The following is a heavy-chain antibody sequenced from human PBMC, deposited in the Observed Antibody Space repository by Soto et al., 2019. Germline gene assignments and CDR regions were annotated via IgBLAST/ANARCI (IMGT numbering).Heavy chain of an antibody. V-gene: IGHV4-30-2*01. CDR3: ARAVRVELYYFDY. CDR1: GGSISSGGYS. CDR2: IYHSGST. Sequence: PSETLSLTCAVSGGSISSGGYSWSWIRQPPGKGLEWIGYIYHSGSTYYNPSLKSRVTISVDRSKNQFSLKLSSVTAADTAVYYCARAVRVELYYFDYWGQGTLVTVSS. D-gene: IGHD1-1*01. J-gene: IGHJ4*02.